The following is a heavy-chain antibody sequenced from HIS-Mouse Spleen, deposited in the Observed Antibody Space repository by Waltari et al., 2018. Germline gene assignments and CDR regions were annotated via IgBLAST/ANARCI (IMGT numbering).Heavy chain of an antibody. D-gene: IGHD3-3*01. Sequence: QVQLVQSGAEVKKPGASVKVSCKASGYTFTSYGISWVRQAPGQGLEWKGWISAYNGNTNYAQKLQGRVTMTTDTYTSTAYMELRSLRSDDTAVYYCARSESRFLEWLDWFDPWGQGTLVTVSS. J-gene: IGHJ5*02. CDR1: GYTFTSYG. V-gene: IGHV1-18*01. CDR2: ISAYNGNT. CDR3: ARSESRFLEWLDWFDP.